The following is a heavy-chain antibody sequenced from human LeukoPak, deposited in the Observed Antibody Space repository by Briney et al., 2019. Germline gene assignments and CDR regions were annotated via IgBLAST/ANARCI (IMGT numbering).Heavy chain of an antibody. CDR3: TTQQVVITTFDY. D-gene: IGHD3-22*01. CDR1: GFTFSNAW. CDR2: IKSKTDGGTT. J-gene: IGHJ4*02. V-gene: IGHV3-15*01. Sequence: PGGSLRLSWEASGFTFSNAWMSWVRQAPGKGREWVGRIKSKTDGGTTDYAAPVKGRFTISRDDSKNTLYLQMNSLKTEDTAVYYCTTQQVVITTFDYWGQGTLVTVSS.